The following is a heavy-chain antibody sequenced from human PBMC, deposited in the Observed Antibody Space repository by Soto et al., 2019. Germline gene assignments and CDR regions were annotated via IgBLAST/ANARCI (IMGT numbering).Heavy chain of an antibody. CDR3: TRDGDGRMTTNPYYYYGMDV. Sequence: SETLSLTCAVSGGSISGYYWSWIRQPPGKGLEWIGNVYYSGGAKYNPSVKRRVSISVDTSKNQFSLNLSSVTAADTTVYYCTRDGDGRMTTNPYYYYGMDVWGPGITVTVS. V-gene: IGHV4-59*01. CDR2: VYYSGGA. J-gene: IGHJ6*02. D-gene: IGHD2-21*02. CDR1: GGSISGYY.